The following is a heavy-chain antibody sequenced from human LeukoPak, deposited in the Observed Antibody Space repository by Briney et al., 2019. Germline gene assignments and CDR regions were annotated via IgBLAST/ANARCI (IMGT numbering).Heavy chain of an antibody. V-gene: IGHV3-30*04. CDR1: GFTFSSHA. CDR3: AREEGASGSAFDY. Sequence: GGSLRFSCAASGFTFSSHAVHWVRQAPGKGLEWVAFISYDGSVKYYADSVKGRFTISRDNSKNTLFLQMNSLRAEDTAVYYCAREEGASGSAFDYWGPGTLVTVSS. CDR2: ISYDGSVK. D-gene: IGHD3-10*01. J-gene: IGHJ4*02.